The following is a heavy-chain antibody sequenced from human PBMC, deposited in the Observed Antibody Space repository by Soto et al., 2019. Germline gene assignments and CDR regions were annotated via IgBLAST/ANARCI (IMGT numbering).Heavy chain of an antibody. J-gene: IGHJ4*02. CDR3: AKDAPGSGWLSDS. V-gene: IGHV3-23*01. CDR2: ISVPDAGT. D-gene: IGHD3-22*01. CDR1: GFIFSNYA. Sequence: EVYLLESGGGLVHPGESLRLSCAASGFIFSNYAMSWDRQAPGKGLEWVSTISVPDAGTAYADSVKGRFTISRDNSKNTLYLQMNSLRVEDTAVYYCAKDAPGSGWLSDSWGQGARVTVSS.